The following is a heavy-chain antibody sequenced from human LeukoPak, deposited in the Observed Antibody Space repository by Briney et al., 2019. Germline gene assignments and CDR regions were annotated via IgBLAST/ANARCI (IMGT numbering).Heavy chain of an antibody. V-gene: IGHV1-18*01. Sequence: GASVKVSCKASGYTFTSYVISWVRQAPGQGLEWMGWISANNGYTKYTQKLQGRVSMTTDTSTRTAYMELRSLRSDDTAVYYCARDRPGFGTIESPEYWGQGTLVTVSS. CDR2: ISANNGYT. D-gene: IGHD1-1*01. CDR3: ARDRPGFGTIESPEY. J-gene: IGHJ4*02. CDR1: GYTFTSYV.